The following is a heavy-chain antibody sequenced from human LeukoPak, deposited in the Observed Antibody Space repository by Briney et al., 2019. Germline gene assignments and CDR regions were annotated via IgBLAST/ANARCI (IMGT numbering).Heavy chain of an antibody. V-gene: IGHV3-11*04. CDR1: GFTFSDYY. J-gene: IGHJ5*02. CDR3: ARLLGESTIYDL. D-gene: IGHD3-16*01. CDR2: ISSSGSTI. Sequence: GGSLRLSCAASGFTFSDYYMSWIRQAPGKGLEWVSYISSSGSTIYYADSVKGRFIISRDNAENSVSLQMNSLRDEDTAMYYCARLLGESTIYDLWGQGTLVTVSS.